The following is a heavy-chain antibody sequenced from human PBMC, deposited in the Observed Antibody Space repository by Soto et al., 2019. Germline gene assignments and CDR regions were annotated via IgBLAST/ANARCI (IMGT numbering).Heavy chain of an antibody. J-gene: IGHJ4*02. D-gene: IGHD2-2*01. CDR1: GFTFSSYS. CDR3: GKVLRDIVVVPDVLRYFDY. Sequence: EVQLLESGGGLVQPGGSLRLSCAASGFTFSSYSMSWVRQAPGKGLEWVSAISGSGGSTYYADSVKGRFTISRDNSKNTLYLQMNSLRAEDTAVYYCGKVLRDIVVVPDVLRYFDYWGQGTLVTVSS. CDR2: ISGSGGST. V-gene: IGHV3-23*01.